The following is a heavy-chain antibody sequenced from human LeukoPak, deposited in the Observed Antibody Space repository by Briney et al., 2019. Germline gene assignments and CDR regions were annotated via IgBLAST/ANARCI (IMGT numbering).Heavy chain of an antibody. CDR1: GFTVSSNY. J-gene: IGHJ4*02. D-gene: IGHD4-17*01. V-gene: IGHV3-9*01. Sequence: PGGSLRLSCAASGFTVSSNYMSWVRQAPGKGLEWVSGVSWNSGNVGYADSVKGRFTISRDNAKNFLYLQMSSLRAEDTALYYCAKAVYGDFQSTVDYWGRGTLVTVSS. CDR2: VSWNSGNV. CDR3: AKAVYGDFQSTVDY.